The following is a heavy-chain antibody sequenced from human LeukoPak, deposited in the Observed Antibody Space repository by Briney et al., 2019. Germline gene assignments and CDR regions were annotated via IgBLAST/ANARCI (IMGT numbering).Heavy chain of an antibody. CDR1: GFTFSSYA. V-gene: IGHV3-23*01. Sequence: GGSLRLSCAASGFTFSSYAMYWVRQAPGKGLEWVSGIFGSGGSTHYADSVKGRFTTSRDNSKNTVYLQMNSLRAEDTAVYYCAKTTTGYSSGRFPGWPVDYWGQGTLVTVSS. CDR3: AKTTTGYSSGRFPGWPVDY. CDR2: IFGSGGST. D-gene: IGHD6-19*01. J-gene: IGHJ4*02.